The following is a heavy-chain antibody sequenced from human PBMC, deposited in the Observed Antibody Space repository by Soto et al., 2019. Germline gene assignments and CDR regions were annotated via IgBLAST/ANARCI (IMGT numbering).Heavy chain of an antibody. CDR1: GGTFSSYA. V-gene: IGHV1-69*13. J-gene: IGHJ3*02. CDR2: IIPIFGTA. Sequence: SVKVSCKASGGTFSSYAISWVRQAPGQGLEWMGGIIPIFGTANYAQKFQGRVTITADESTSTAYMELSSLRSEDTAVYYCARDYGSNSDWDAFGIWGQGTMVTVSS. D-gene: IGHD4-17*01. CDR3: ARDYGSNSDWDAFGI.